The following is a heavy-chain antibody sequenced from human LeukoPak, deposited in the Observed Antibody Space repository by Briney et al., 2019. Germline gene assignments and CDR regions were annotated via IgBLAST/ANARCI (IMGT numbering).Heavy chain of an antibody. CDR1: GYIFTSYD. V-gene: IGHV1-18*04. J-gene: IGHJ4*02. CDR2: ISAYNGKT. Sequence: ASVKVYCKASGYIFTSYDISWVRQAPGQGLEWMGWISAYNGKTNYAQKLQGRVTMTTDTSTTTVYMEVRSLRSDDTAVYYCARGPGYGDSMYYFDYWGQGTLVTVAS. D-gene: IGHD2-21*02. CDR3: ARGPGYGDSMYYFDY.